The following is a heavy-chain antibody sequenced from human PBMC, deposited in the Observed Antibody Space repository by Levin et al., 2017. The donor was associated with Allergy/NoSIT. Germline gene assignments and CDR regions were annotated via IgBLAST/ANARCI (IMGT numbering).Heavy chain of an antibody. Sequence: LSLTCAASGFPFSSSTMTWVRQAPGKGLEWVSSFTGSGDRYYADSVKGRFTISRDNSKNILYLQMSSLRADDTAVYYCAKDTYYFNSRYFDYWGQGTLVNVSS. CDR3: AKDTYYFNSRYFDY. D-gene: IGHD3-16*01. CDR2: FTGSGDR. CDR1: GFPFSSST. V-gene: IGHV3-23*01. J-gene: IGHJ4*02.